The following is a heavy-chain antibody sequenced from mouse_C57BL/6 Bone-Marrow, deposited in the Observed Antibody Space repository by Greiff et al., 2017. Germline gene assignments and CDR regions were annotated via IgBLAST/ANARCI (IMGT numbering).Heavy chain of an antibody. Sequence: QVQLKESGPELVKPGASVKISCKASGYAFSSSWMNWVKQRPGKGLEWIGRIYPGDGDTNYNGKFKGKATLTADKSSSTAYMQLSSLTSEDSAVYFCGYYYYGSSGYFDVWGTGTTVTVSS. D-gene: IGHD1-1*01. CDR2: IYPGDGDT. CDR1: GYAFSSSW. J-gene: IGHJ1*03. V-gene: IGHV1-82*01. CDR3: GYYYYGSSGYFDV.